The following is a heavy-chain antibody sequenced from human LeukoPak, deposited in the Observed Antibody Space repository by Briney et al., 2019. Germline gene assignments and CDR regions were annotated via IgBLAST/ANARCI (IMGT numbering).Heavy chain of an antibody. J-gene: IGHJ4*02. Sequence: GGSLRLSCAASGFTFSSYSMNWVRQAPGKGLEWVSSISSSSSYIYYADSVKGRFTISRDNAKNSLYLQMNSLRAEDTALYYCARGAAGYSSSWALTSGSNFDYWGQGTLVTVSS. CDR1: GFTFSSYS. D-gene: IGHD6-13*01. CDR3: ARGAAGYSSSWALTSGSNFDY. V-gene: IGHV3-21*04. CDR2: ISSSSSYI.